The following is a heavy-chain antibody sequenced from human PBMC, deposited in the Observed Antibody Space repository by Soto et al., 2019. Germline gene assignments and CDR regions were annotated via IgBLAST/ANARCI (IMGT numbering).Heavy chain of an antibody. CDR3: ARVPTP. CDR1: GGSISSSRYY. J-gene: IGHJ5*02. Sequence: SETLSLTCIVSGGSISSSRYYWGWIRQPPGKGLEWIGNIYYSGSAYYNPSLKSRVTISVDTSKNQFSLKLSSVTAADTAVYYCARVPTPWGQGTLVTVS. CDR2: IYYSGSA. V-gene: IGHV4-39*07.